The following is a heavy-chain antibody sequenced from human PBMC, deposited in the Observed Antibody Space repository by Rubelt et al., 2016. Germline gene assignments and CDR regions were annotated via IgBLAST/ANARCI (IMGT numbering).Heavy chain of an antibody. Sequence: RLSCAASGFTFSSSAMNWVRQAPGKGLEWVSGISGSGGSTYYADSVKGRFTISRDSSKNTLYVQMNSLRDDDTAVYYCAKDQGGSKARNAFDIWGQGTMFTVSS. CDR1: GFTFSSSA. D-gene: IGHD3-10*01. CDR2: ISGSGGST. V-gene: IGHV3-23*01. J-gene: IGHJ3*02. CDR3: AKDQGGSKARNAFDI.